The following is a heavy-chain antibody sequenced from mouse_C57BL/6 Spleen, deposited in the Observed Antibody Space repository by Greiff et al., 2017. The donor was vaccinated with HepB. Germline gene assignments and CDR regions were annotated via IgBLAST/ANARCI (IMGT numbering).Heavy chain of an antibody. Sequence: VQLVESGPGLVAPSQSLSITCTVSGFSLTSYGVSWVRQPPGKGLEWLVVIWGDGSTNYHSALISRLSISKDNSKSQVFLKLNSLQTDDTATYYCAQTSSGYVYYAMDYWGQGTSVTVSS. CDR3: AQTSSGYVYYAMDY. J-gene: IGHJ4*01. D-gene: IGHD3-2*02. V-gene: IGHV2-3*01. CDR2: IWGDGST. CDR1: GFSLTSYG.